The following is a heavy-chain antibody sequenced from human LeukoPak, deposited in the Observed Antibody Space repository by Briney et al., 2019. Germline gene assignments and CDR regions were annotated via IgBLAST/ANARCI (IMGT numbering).Heavy chain of an antibody. Sequence: GGSLRLSCASSGFTFSSYAMSWVRQAPGKGLDWVSGISGSGGSTKYADSVKGRCTISRDNSKNTLYLQMNSLRAEDTAVYYCAKEEYSSSYDYWGQGTLVTVSS. CDR2: ISGSGGST. J-gene: IGHJ4*02. CDR3: AKEEYSSSYDY. V-gene: IGHV3-23*01. CDR1: GFTFSSYA. D-gene: IGHD6-6*01.